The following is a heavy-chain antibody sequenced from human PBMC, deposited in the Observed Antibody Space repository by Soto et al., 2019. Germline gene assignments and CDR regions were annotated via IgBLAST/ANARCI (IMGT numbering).Heavy chain of an antibody. CDR2: ISYDGSNK. V-gene: IGHV3-30*18. CDR3: AKETYSGPLDY. J-gene: IGHJ4*02. D-gene: IGHD2-15*01. Sequence: QVQLVESGGGVLKPGRSRRLSCAASGFTFSSYGMHWVREAPGKGLEWVAVISYDGSNKYYADSVKGRFTISRDNSKKTLYLQMNSLRAEDTAVYYCAKETYSGPLDYWGQGTLVTVSS. CDR1: GFTFSSYG.